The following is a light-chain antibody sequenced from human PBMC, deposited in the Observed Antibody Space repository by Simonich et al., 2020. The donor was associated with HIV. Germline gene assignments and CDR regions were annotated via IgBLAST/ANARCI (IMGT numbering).Light chain of an antibody. CDR1: SSNIGSNYD. V-gene: IGLV1-40*01. J-gene: IGLJ2*01. Sequence: QSVLTQPPSVSGAPGQRVTISCTGSSSNIGSNYDVHWYQQLPGTAPKLLIYGNTNRPSGVPDRFSGSKSGTSASLAITGLQAEAEADYYCQTYDSSLSGVVFGGGTKLTVL. CDR2: GNT. CDR3: QTYDSSLSGVV.